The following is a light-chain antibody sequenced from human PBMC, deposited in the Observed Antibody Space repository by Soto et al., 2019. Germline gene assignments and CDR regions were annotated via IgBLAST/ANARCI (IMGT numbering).Light chain of an antibody. J-gene: IGKJ1*01. Sequence: DIQMTQSPSTLSASVGDRVTITCRASQSISYWLAWYQQKPGKAPNLLIYKASSLESGVPSRFSGSGSGTEFTLTISSLQPDDFATYYCQQYNSYSGTFGQGTKVEIK. CDR1: QSISYW. CDR2: KAS. V-gene: IGKV1-5*03. CDR3: QQYNSYSGT.